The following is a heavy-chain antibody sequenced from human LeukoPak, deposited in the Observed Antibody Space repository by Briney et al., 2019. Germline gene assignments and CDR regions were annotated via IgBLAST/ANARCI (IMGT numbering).Heavy chain of an antibody. J-gene: IGHJ4*02. CDR1: AFILSSYD. CDR3: AKSVWASRMLDY. Sequence: GGSLRLSCAASAFILSSYDMNWVRQAPGKGLEWVSGIGGGGGGTYYADSVKGRFTISRDNSKNTLYLQMDSLRPEDTAVYHCAKSVWASRMLDYWGQGTLVTVSS. D-gene: IGHD1-26*01. V-gene: IGHV3-23*01. CDR2: IGGGGGGT.